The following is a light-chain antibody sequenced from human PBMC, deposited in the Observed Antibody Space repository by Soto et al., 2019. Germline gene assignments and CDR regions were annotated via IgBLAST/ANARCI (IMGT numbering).Light chain of an antibody. V-gene: IGKV1-39*01. CDR3: QQSYSTPYT. J-gene: IGKJ2*01. Sequence: DIQMTQSPSSLSASVGDRVTITCRASQSISSYLNWYQQKPGKAPKLLFYAASSLKSGVPARFSGSGSGTDFTLTISSLQPEDFATYYCQQSYSTPYTFGQGTKLEIK. CDR2: AAS. CDR1: QSISSY.